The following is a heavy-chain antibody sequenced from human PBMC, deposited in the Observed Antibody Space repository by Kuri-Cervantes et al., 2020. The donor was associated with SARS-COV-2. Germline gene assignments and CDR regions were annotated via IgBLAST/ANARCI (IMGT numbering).Heavy chain of an antibody. CDR2: IYTSGST. D-gene: IGHD3-22*01. J-gene: IGHJ4*02. V-gene: IGHV4-61*09. Sequence: SETLSLTCTVSGGSISSGSYYWSWIRQPAGKGLEWIGHIYTSGSTNYNPSLKSRVTISVDTSKNQFSLKLSSVTAADTAVYYCARVGDYYDSSGYYLYWSQGTLVTVSS. CDR3: ARVGDYYDSSGYYLY. CDR1: GGSISSGSYY.